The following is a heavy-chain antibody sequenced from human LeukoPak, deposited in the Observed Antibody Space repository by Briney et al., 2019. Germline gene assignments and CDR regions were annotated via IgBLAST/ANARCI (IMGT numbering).Heavy chain of an antibody. CDR3: ARDGGYSGYDSAHFDY. Sequence: GGSLRLSCAASGFTFSSYAMHWVCQAPGKGLEYVSAISSNGGSTYYANSVKGRFTISRDNSKNTLYLQMGSLRAEDMAVYYCARDGGYSGYDSAHFDYWGQGTLVTVSS. D-gene: IGHD5-12*01. CDR2: ISSNGGST. CDR1: GFTFSSYA. J-gene: IGHJ4*02. V-gene: IGHV3-64*01.